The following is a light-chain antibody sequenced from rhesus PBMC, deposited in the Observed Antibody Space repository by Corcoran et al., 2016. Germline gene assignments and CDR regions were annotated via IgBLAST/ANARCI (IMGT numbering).Light chain of an antibody. J-gene: IGKJ3*01. CDR2: NAS. V-gene: IGKV1-22*01. CDR3: QHYGSREFT. CDR1: QSISNW. Sequence: DIQMTQSPSSLSASVGDTVTITCRASQSISNWLAWYQQKPGKAPKLVINNASTLQTGVPSRVSGSGSGADCTLTISILQSEDFATYYCQHYGSREFTFGPGTKLDIK.